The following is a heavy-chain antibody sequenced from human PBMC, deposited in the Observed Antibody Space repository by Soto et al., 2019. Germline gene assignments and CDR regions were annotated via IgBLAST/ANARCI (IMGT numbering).Heavy chain of an antibody. CDR1: GGTFSSYA. CDR3: ARDLGSGWYNY. Sequence: ASVKVSCKASGGTFSSYAISWVRQAPGQGLEWMGGIIPIFGTANYAQNFQGRVTIAADESTNTAYMELSSLRSEDTAVYYCARDLGSGWYNYWSQGTLVTVS. CDR2: IIPIFGTA. D-gene: IGHD6-19*01. V-gene: IGHV1-69*13. J-gene: IGHJ4*02.